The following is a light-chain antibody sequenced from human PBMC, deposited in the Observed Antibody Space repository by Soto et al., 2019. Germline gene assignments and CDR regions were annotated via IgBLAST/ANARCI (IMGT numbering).Light chain of an antibody. CDR2: KAS. Sequence: DIQITQSPSTLPASVGDRVTITCRASENIGVRLAWYQQKPGKATKLLIYKASSLQSGVPSRLSGGGSGTEITLTISSLQPHSFATDYYQEYNSWRGEWTFGQGTQVDIK. V-gene: IGKV1-5*03. J-gene: IGKJ1*01. CDR1: ENIGVR. CDR3: QEYNSWRGEWT.